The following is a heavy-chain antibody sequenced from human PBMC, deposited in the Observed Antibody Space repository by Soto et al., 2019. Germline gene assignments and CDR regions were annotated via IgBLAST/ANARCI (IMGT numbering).Heavy chain of an antibody. D-gene: IGHD2-2*02. CDR3: ARGGLGYCSSTSCYTPDYYYMDV. CDR1: GGSISSYY. CDR2: IYYSGST. V-gene: IGHV4-59*01. J-gene: IGHJ6*03. Sequence: QVQLQESGPGLVKPSETLSLTCTVSGGSISSYYWSWIRQPPGKGLEWIGYIYYSGSTNYNPSLKSRVTISVDTSKNQFSLKLSSVTAADTAVYYCARGGLGYCSSTSCYTPDYYYMDVWGKGTTVTVSS.